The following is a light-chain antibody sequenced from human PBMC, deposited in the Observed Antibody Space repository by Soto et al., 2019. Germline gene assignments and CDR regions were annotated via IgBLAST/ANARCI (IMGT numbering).Light chain of an antibody. V-gene: IGKV3-11*01. CDR3: QQRSNWPPVT. CDR1: QSVGSY. J-gene: IGKJ4*01. CDR2: GAS. Sequence: EIVLTQSPATLSLSPGERATLSCRASQSVGSYLAWYQQKPGQAPRLLIHGASNRATGIPARFSGSGSGTDFTLTISSLEPEDFAVYYCQQRSNWPPVTFGGGTKVEIK.